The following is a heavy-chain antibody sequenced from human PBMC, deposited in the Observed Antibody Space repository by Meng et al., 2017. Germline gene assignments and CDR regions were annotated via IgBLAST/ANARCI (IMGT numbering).Heavy chain of an antibody. J-gene: IGHJ4*02. CDR1: GYTFTGYY. CDR2: INPNSGGT. D-gene: IGHD3-10*01. Sequence: QVQVVQSGGEVEKPVTSVKVSCQASGYTFTGYYMHWVRQAPGQGLEGMGRINPNSGGTNYAQKFQGRVTMTRDTSISTAYMELSRLRSDDTAVYYCASELNTYGSGSYAYWGQGTLVTVSS. V-gene: IGHV1-2*06. CDR3: ASELNTYGSGSYAY.